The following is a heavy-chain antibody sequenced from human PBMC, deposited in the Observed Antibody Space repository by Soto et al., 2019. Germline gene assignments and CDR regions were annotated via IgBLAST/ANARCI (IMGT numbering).Heavy chain of an antibody. CDR3: ARFTYKSGFNWFDP. CDR2: IYHMGGT. D-gene: IGHD5-12*01. V-gene: IGHV4-59*03. Sequence: ETLSLTCTVSGASINSDYWSWIRQSPGKGLEWIGYIYHMGGTDYNPTLKSRVTISIDKSKNKFSLNLRSVTAADTAVYFCARFTYKSGFNWFDPWGQGTKVTVSS. J-gene: IGHJ5*02. CDR1: GASINSDY.